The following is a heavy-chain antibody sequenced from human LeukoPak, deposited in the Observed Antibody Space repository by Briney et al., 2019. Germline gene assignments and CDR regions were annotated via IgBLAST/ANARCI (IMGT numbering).Heavy chain of an antibody. J-gene: IGHJ4*02. Sequence: ASVKVSCKASGGTFSSYAISWVRQAPGQGLEWMGRIIPIFGTANYAQKFQGRVTITTDESTSTAYMELSSLRSEDTAVYYCARDQSPYSSGDYWGRGTLVTVSS. CDR3: ARDQSPYSSGDY. D-gene: IGHD3-22*01. CDR2: IIPIFGTA. CDR1: GGTFSSYA. V-gene: IGHV1-69*05.